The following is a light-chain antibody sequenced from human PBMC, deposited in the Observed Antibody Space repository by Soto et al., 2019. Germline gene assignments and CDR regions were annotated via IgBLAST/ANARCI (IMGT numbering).Light chain of an antibody. CDR2: AAS. CDR1: QSISNY. V-gene: IGKV1-39*01. J-gene: IGKJ5*01. Sequence: DIQMTQSPSALSASVGDRVTITCRASQSISNYLNWYQQKPGKAPELLIYAASSLQSGVPSRFSGSGSGTDFTLTISSLQPEDFATYYCQQSYSSPITFGQGTRLEIK. CDR3: QQSYSSPIT.